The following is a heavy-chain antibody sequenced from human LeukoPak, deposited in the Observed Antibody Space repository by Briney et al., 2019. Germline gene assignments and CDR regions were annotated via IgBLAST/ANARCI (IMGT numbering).Heavy chain of an antibody. J-gene: IGHJ6*02. CDR1: GFTFSSYA. CDR2: ISDIGGST. CDR3: AKGSTVPAARGYYYGMDV. D-gene: IGHD2-2*01. V-gene: IGHV3-23*01. Sequence: GGSLRLSCAASGFTFSSYAMIWVRQAPGKGLEWVSGISDIGGSTYYADSVKGRFTISRDNSKNTLYLQMNSLRAEDTAVYYCAKGSTVPAARGYYYGMDVWGQGTTVTVSS.